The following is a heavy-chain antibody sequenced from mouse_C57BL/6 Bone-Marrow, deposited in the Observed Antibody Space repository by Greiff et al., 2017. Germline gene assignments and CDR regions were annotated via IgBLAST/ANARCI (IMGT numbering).Heavy chain of an antibody. V-gene: IGHV14-1*01. Sequence: EVQLQQSGAELVRPGASVKLSCTASGFNIKDYYMHWVKQRPEQGLEWIGRLDPEDGDTDYAPKFQGKATMTADTSSNTAYLQLSILTSEDTAVYYCTTYYYGSSYPAWFAYWGQGTLVTVSA. CDR1: GFNIKDYY. J-gene: IGHJ3*01. CDR2: LDPEDGDT. CDR3: TTYYYGSSYPAWFAY. D-gene: IGHD1-1*01.